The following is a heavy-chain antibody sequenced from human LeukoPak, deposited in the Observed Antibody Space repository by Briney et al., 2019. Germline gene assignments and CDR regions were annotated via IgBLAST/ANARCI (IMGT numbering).Heavy chain of an antibody. CDR1: GFTFSSYW. CDR2: IKQDGSEK. V-gene: IGHV3-7*04. Sequence: PGGSLRLSCAASGFTFSSYWMSWVRQVPGKGLEWVANIKQDGSEKYYVDSVKGRFTFSRDNAKNSLYLQMSSLRAEDTAVYYCARVDYGDYIGSWGQGTLVTVSS. J-gene: IGHJ4*02. CDR3: ARVDYGDYIGS. D-gene: IGHD4-17*01.